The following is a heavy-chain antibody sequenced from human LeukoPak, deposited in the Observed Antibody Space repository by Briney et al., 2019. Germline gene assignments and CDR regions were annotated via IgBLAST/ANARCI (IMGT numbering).Heavy chain of an antibody. CDR3: ARYTLWLHSSSDYHYYYMDV. Sequence: ASVKVSCKASGYTFTGYYMHWVRQAPGQGLEWMGWINPNSGGTNYAQKFQGRVTMTRDTSISTAYMELSRLRSDDTAVYYCARYTLWLHSSSDYHYYYMDVWGKGTTVTVSS. CDR2: INPNSGGT. CDR1: GYTFTGYY. V-gene: IGHV1-2*02. D-gene: IGHD6-6*01. J-gene: IGHJ6*03.